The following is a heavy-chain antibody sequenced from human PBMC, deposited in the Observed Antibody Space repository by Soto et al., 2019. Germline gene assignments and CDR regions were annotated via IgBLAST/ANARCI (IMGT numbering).Heavy chain of an antibody. CDR3: ARVPAGHYDSSGYYLFDY. Sequence: ESGGGLVKPGGSLRLSCAASGFTFSSYSMNWVRQAPGKGLEWVSSISSSSSYIYYADSVKGRFTISRDNAKNSLYLQMNSLRAEDTAVYYCARVPAGHYDSSGYYLFDYWGQGTLVTVSS. J-gene: IGHJ4*02. V-gene: IGHV3-21*01. D-gene: IGHD3-22*01. CDR2: ISSSSSYI. CDR1: GFTFSSYS.